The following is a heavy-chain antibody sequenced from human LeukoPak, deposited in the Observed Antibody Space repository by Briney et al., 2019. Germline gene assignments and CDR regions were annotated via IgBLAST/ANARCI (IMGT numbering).Heavy chain of an antibody. CDR3: ARDAFPEIPAAKMPMDY. CDR1: GFTFSSYS. CDR2: ISSSSTI. J-gene: IGHJ4*02. Sequence: GGSLRLSCAASGFTFSSYSMNWVRQAPGKGLEWVSYISSSSTIYYADSVKGRFTISRDNAKNSLYLQMNSLGAEDTAVYYCARDAFPEIPAAKMPMDYWGQGTPVTVSS. V-gene: IGHV3-48*01. D-gene: IGHD2-2*01.